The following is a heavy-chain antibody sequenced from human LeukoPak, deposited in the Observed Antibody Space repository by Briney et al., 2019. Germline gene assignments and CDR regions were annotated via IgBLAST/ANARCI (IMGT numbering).Heavy chain of an antibody. CDR3: ARLPEDWFDP. V-gene: IGHV4-4*09. J-gene: IGHJ5*02. D-gene: IGHD1-14*01. Sequence: SETLSLTCTVSGGSISSYYWSWIRQPPGKGLEWIGYIYTSGSTNYNPSLKSRVTVSVDTSKNQFSLKLSSVTAAGTAVYYCARLPEDWFDPWGQGTLVTVSS. CDR1: GGSISSYY. CDR2: IYTSGST.